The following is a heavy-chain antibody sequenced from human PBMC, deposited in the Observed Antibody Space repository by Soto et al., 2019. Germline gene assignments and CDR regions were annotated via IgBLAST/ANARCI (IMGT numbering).Heavy chain of an antibody. CDR3: AKDFAVPVSSYGYPTPGAFDI. CDR2: ISGSGGST. CDR1: GFTFSSYY. J-gene: IGHJ3*02. Sequence: EVQLLESGGGLVQPGGSLRLSCAASGFTFSSYYMSRVRQAPGKGLEWVSAISGSGGSTYYEDSVKGRFTISGDNSKITLSLQINSLRAENTAVYYCAKDFAVPVSSYGYPTPGAFDIWGQGTMVTVSS. V-gene: IGHV3-23*01. D-gene: IGHD5-18*01.